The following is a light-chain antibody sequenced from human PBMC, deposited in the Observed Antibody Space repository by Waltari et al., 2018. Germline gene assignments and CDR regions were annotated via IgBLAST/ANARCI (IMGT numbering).Light chain of an antibody. V-gene: IGKV3-20*01. CDR3: QQYGSSPFT. Sequence: EIVLTQSPDPLSLSPGERATLPCRASQSVSSSYLAWYQQKPGQAPRLLIYGASSRATGIPDRFSGSGSGTDFTLTISRLEPEDFAVYYCQQYGSSPFTFGGGTKVEIK. J-gene: IGKJ4*01. CDR1: QSVSSSY. CDR2: GAS.